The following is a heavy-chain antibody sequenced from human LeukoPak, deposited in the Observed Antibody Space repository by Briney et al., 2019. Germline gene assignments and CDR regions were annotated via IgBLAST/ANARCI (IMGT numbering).Heavy chain of an antibody. Sequence: GGSLRLSCAASGFTFSDYYMSWIRQAPGKGLEWVSYISSSGSTIYYADSVKGRFTISRDNSKNTLFLQMNSLRPEDTAVYYCARDVRTKAARPSDTDYYYYMDVWGKGTTVTVSS. CDR3: ARDVRTKAARPSDTDYYYYMDV. V-gene: IGHV3-11*04. CDR2: ISSSGSTI. CDR1: GFTFSDYY. D-gene: IGHD6-6*01. J-gene: IGHJ6*03.